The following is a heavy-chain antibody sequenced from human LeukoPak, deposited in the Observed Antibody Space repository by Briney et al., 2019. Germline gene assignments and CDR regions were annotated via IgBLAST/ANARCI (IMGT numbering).Heavy chain of an antibody. Sequence: ASVKVSCKASGYTLTSYGISWVRQAPGQGLEWMGWISAYNGNTNYAQKLQGRVTMTTDTSTSTAYMELRSLRSDDTAVCYCARDDSSGYFGNAFDIWGQGTMVTVSS. D-gene: IGHD3-22*01. CDR3: ARDDSSGYFGNAFDI. CDR2: ISAYNGNT. CDR1: GYTLTSYG. J-gene: IGHJ3*02. V-gene: IGHV1-18*01.